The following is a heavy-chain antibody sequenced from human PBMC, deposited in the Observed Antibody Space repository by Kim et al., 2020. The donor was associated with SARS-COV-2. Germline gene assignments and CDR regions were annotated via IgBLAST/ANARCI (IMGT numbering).Heavy chain of an antibody. CDR3: ARHVPSVTPHCGGDCYSDY. D-gene: IGHD2-21*02. CDR2: IYYSGST. J-gene: IGHJ4*02. CDR1: GGSISSSSYY. V-gene: IGHV4-39*01. Sequence: SETLSLTCTVSGGSISSSSYYWGWIRQPPGKGLEWIGSIYYSGSTYYNPSLKSRVTISVDTSKNQFSLKLSSVTAADTAVYYCARHVPSVTPHCGGDCYSDYWDQGTLVTVSS.